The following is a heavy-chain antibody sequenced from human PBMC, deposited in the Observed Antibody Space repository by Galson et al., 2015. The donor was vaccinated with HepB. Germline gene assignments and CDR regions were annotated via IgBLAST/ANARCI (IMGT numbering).Heavy chain of an antibody. D-gene: IGHD6-19*01. CDR2: ISYDGSNK. J-gene: IGHJ4*02. CDR1: GFTFSSYA. V-gene: IGHV3-30*04. CDR3: ARIGARIAVAGVLDY. Sequence: LRLSCAASGFTFSSYAMHWVRQAPGKGLEWVAVISYDGSNKYYADSVKGRFTISRDNSKNTLYLQMNSLRAEDTAVYYCARIGARIAVAGVLDYWGQGTLVTVSS.